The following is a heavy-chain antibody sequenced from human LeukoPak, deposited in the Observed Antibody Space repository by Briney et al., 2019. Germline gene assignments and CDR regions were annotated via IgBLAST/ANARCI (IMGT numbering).Heavy chain of an antibody. Sequence: GGSLRLSCVASGFTFDDYAMHWVRQAPGKGLEWVSGISWNSGSIGYADSVKGRFTISRDNAKNSLYLQMNSLRAEDTALYYCAKDGYSSYWGQGTLVTVSS. CDR2: ISWNSGSI. CDR1: GFTFDDYA. V-gene: IGHV3-9*01. D-gene: IGHD6-13*01. J-gene: IGHJ4*02. CDR3: AKDGYSSY.